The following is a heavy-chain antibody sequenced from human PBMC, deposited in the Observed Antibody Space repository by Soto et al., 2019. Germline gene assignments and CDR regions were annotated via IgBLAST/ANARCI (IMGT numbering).Heavy chain of an antibody. CDR2: ITFSVNTV. Sequence: VQLVESGGGLVKPGGSLRLSCAASGFTFSDSYMSWIRQAPGKGLEWISYITFSVNTVYYADSLKGRFTISRDNAKNSLYLQMNRLRAEDTAVYYCARVSWREKYGMDVWGQGTTVTVSS. J-gene: IGHJ6*02. V-gene: IGHV3-11*01. CDR1: GFTFSDSY. CDR3: ARVSWREKYGMDV.